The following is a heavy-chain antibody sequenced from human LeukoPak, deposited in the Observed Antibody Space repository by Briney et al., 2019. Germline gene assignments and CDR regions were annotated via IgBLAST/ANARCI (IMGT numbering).Heavy chain of an antibody. V-gene: IGHV4-59*01. CDR1: GGSISSYF. Sequence: SETLSLTCTVSGGSISSYFWSWIRQPPGKGLEWIGYIYSSGNTNYNPSLKSRVTISVDRSKNQFSLKLSSVTTADTAVYYCARKTSGYFYYFDYWGQGTLVTVSS. J-gene: IGHJ4*02. D-gene: IGHD3-22*01. CDR2: IYSSGNT. CDR3: ARKTSGYFYYFDY.